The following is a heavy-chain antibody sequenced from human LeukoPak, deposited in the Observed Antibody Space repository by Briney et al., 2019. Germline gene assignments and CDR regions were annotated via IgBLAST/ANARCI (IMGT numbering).Heavy chain of an antibody. Sequence: GGSLRLSCAASGFTFSDYYMSWIRQAPGKGLEWVSYISSSGSTIYYADSVKGRFTISRDNAKNSLYLQMNSLRAEDTAVYYCARIPQVGATLHFDYWGQGTLVTVSS. V-gene: IGHV3-11*01. CDR1: GFTFSDYY. CDR2: ISSSGSTI. D-gene: IGHD1-26*01. CDR3: ARIPQVGATLHFDY. J-gene: IGHJ4*02.